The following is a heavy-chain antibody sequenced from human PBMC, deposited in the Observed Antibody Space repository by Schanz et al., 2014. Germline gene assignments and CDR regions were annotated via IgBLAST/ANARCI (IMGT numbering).Heavy chain of an antibody. Sequence: EVQLLESGGGLVQPGGSLRLSCAASGFTFSAYAMTWVRQIPGKGLEWVSAISASGGTTYYADSVKGRFTISRDNSKYTVYLQMNSLRADDTAVYYCAKGPCCYYYMDVWGNGTTVTVSS. V-gene: IGHV3-23*01. CDR1: GFTFSAYA. J-gene: IGHJ6*03. CDR2: ISASGGTT. CDR3: AKGPCCYYYMDV.